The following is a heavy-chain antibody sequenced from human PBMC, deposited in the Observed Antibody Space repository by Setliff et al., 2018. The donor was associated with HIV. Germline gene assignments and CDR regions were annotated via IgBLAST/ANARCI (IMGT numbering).Heavy chain of an antibody. Sequence: PSETLSLTCTVSGESIRTSRYCWSWIRQTPEKGLEWIGSVYNSGSTYSSPSLTSRVTISVDTSKNQFSLKLTAVTAADTAIYYCARDSHYGDYHYWGPGTLVTVSS. J-gene: IGHJ4*02. V-gene: IGHV4-39*07. D-gene: IGHD4-17*01. CDR3: ARDSHYGDYHY. CDR1: GESIRTSRYC. CDR2: VYNSGST.